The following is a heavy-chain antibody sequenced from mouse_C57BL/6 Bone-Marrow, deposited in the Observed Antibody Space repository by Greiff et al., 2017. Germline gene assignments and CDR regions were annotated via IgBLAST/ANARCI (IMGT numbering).Heavy chain of an antibody. Sequence: VQLKESGPELVKPGASVQMSCKASGYTFTDYNMHWVKQSHGKSLEWIGYINPNNGGTSYNQKFKGKATLTVTQSSSTAYMELRSLTSVDAAVYYCAREVRRPPFLDYWGQGTTLTVSS. V-gene: IGHV1-22*01. CDR2: INPNNGGT. CDR3: AREVRRPPFLDY. CDR1: GYTFTDYN. J-gene: IGHJ2*01. D-gene: IGHD2-14*01.